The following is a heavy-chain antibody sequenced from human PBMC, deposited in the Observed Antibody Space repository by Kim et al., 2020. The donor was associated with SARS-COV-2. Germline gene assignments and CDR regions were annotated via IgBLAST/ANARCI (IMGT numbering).Heavy chain of an antibody. D-gene: IGHD6-19*01. CDR3: ARGIAVARFDY. J-gene: IGHJ4*02. Sequence: KYYADSVKVRFTISRDNSKNTLYLQMNSLRSEDTAVYYCARGIAVARFDYWGQGTLVTVSS. CDR2: K. V-gene: IGHV3-30*07.